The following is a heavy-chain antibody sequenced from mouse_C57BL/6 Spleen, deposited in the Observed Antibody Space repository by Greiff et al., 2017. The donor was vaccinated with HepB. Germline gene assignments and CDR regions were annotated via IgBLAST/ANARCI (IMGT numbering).Heavy chain of an antibody. CDR2: ISDGGSYT. Sequence: EVQGVESGGGLVKPGGSLKLSCAASGFTFSSYAMSWVRQTPEKRLEWVATISDGGSYTYYPDNVKGRFTISRDNAKNNLYLQMSHLKSEDTAMYYCAREDHYYGSSNYFDYWGQGTTLTVSS. CDR1: GFTFSSYA. CDR3: AREDHYYGSSNYFDY. J-gene: IGHJ2*01. D-gene: IGHD1-1*01. V-gene: IGHV5-4*01.